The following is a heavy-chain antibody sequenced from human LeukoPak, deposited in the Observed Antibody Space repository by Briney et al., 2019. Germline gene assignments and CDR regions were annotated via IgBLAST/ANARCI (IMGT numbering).Heavy chain of an antibody. CDR1: GFTFSSYS. D-gene: IGHD4-11*01. J-gene: IGHJ6*03. Sequence: GGSLRLSXAASGFTFSSYSMNWVRQAPGKGLEWVSYISSSSSTIYYADSVKGRFTISRDNAKNSLYLQMNSLRAEDTAVCYCARGDYSNHYYYYMDVWGKGTTVTVSS. CDR2: ISSSSSTI. V-gene: IGHV3-48*01. CDR3: ARGDYSNHYYYYMDV.